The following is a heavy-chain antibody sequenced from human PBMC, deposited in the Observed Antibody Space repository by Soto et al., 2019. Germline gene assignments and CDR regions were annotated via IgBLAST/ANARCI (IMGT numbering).Heavy chain of an antibody. Sequence: QLQLQEYGSGLVKPSQTLSLTCAVSGGSTSSGGYSWSWLRQPPGKGLEWIGYISHSGSTYYNPSLKSRVTISVDTSKNQFSLRLSSVTAADTAVYYCARGGLLPDYWGQGTLVTVSS. D-gene: IGHD6-19*01. J-gene: IGHJ4*02. CDR1: GGSTSSGGYS. V-gene: IGHV4-30-2*01. CDR3: ARGGLLPDY. CDR2: ISHSGST.